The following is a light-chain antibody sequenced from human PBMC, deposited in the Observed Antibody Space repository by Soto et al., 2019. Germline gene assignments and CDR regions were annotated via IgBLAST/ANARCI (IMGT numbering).Light chain of an antibody. V-gene: IGKV3-11*01. J-gene: IGKJ5*01. CDR2: GAS. Sequence: EIRWTQSPFTLSLSPGERATLSCRASQSVSSNLAWYQQKPGQAPRLLIYGASNRAAGVPARFSGSGSGTDFTLTIRSLEPEDFAVYFCQQRSSWPPITFGQGTRLEIK. CDR1: QSVSSN. CDR3: QQRSSWPPIT.